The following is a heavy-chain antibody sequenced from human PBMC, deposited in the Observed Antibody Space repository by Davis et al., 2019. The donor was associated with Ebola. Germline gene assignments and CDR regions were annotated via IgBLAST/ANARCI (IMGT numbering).Heavy chain of an antibody. CDR1: EVSVDTNY. J-gene: IGHJ3*02. D-gene: IGHD6-19*01. CDR2: IYSDDTK. CDR3: ARGILIPVAGTGYAFDI. Sequence: GGSLRLSCAASEVSVDTNYMSWVRQAPGKGLEWVSVIYSDDTKFYADSVKGRFTIFRDKSRNTLYLQVNSLRVEDTAAYYCARGILIPVAGTGYAFDIWGQGTRVTVSS. V-gene: IGHV3-66*01.